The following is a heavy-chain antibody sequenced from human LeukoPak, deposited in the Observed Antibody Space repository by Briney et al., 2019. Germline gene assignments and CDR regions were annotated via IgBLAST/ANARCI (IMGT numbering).Heavy chain of an antibody. J-gene: IGHJ4*02. Sequence: KPGGSLRLSCAASGFTFSDYYMSWIRQAPGKGLEWVSYISSSGSTIYYADSVKGRFTISRDNAKNSLYLQTNSLRAEDTAVYYCATSYSYGQPEFDYWGQGTLVTVSS. D-gene: IGHD5-18*01. CDR3: ATSYSYGQPEFDY. CDR1: GFTFSDYY. CDR2: ISSSGSTI. V-gene: IGHV3-11*01.